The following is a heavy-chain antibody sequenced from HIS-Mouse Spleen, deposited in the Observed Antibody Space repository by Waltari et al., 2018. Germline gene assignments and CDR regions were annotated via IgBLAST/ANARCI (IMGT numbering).Heavy chain of an antibody. J-gene: IGHJ3*02. Sequence: QLQLQESGPGLVKPSETLSLTCTVSGGSISSSSYHWGWIRQPPGQGLEWIGSIYYSGSTYYNPSLKSRVTISVDTSKNQFSLKLSSVTAADTAVYYCARVPGDYSGAFDIWGQGTMVTVSS. CDR2: IYYSGST. V-gene: IGHV4-39*07. CDR1: GGSISSSSYH. D-gene: IGHD4-17*01. CDR3: ARVPGDYSGAFDI.